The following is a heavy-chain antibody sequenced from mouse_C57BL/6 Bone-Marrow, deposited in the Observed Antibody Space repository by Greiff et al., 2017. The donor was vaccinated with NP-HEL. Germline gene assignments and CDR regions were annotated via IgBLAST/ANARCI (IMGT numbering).Heavy chain of an antibody. V-gene: IGHV14-4*01. CDR2: IDPENGDT. CDR3: TIRSWFAY. Sequence: VQLKQSGAELVRPGASVKLSCTASGFNIKDDYMHWVKQRPEQGLEWIGWIDPENGDTEYASKFQGKATITADTSSNTAYLQLSSLTSEDTAVYYCTIRSWFAYWGQGTLVTVSA. CDR1: GFNIKDDY. J-gene: IGHJ3*01. D-gene: IGHD1-1*01.